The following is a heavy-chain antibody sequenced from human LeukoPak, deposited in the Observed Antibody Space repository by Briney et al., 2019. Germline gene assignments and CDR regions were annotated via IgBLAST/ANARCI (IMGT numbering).Heavy chain of an antibody. CDR1: GGTFSSYA. Sequence: SVKVSCKASGGTFSSYAISWVRQAPGQGLEWMGRIIPIFGIANYAQKFQGRVTITADKSTSTAYMELSSLRSEDTAVYYCARQPHMIVVSGGSKGAFDIWGQGTMVTVSS. CDR2: IIPIFGIA. V-gene: IGHV1-69*04. D-gene: IGHD3-22*01. CDR3: ARQPHMIVVSGGSKGAFDI. J-gene: IGHJ3*02.